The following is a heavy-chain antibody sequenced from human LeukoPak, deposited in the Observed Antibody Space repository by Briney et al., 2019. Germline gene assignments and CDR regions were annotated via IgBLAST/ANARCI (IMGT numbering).Heavy chain of an antibody. CDR3: ASSLERPTFDY. D-gene: IGHD1-1*01. V-gene: IGHV3-21*01. CDR2: ISSSSSYI. CDR1: GFRFNTYW. J-gene: IGHJ4*02. Sequence: GGSLRLSCAASGFRFNTYWMSWVRQAPGKGLEWVSSISSSSSYIYYADSVKGRFTISRDDAKDSLYLQMNSLRAEDTAVYYCASSLERPTFDYWGQGTLVTVSS.